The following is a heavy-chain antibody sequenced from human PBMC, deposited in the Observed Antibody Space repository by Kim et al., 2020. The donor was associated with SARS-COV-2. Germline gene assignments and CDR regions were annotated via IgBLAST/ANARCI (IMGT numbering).Heavy chain of an antibody. V-gene: IGHV2-5*01. Sequence: YSPSLKNRLTITKDTSKNQVVLTLTNMEPVDTATYYCAHRKPLWFGTFDYWGQGTLVTVAS. J-gene: IGHJ4*02. D-gene: IGHD3-10*01. CDR3: AHRKPLWFGTFDY.